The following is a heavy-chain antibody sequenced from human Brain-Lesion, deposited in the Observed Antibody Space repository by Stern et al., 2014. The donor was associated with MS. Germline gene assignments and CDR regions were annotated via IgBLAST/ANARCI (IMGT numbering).Heavy chain of an antibody. CDR3: ARVETPLADFYYYYGMDV. V-gene: IGHV3-21*01. CDR1: GFTFSSYT. D-gene: IGHD5-18*01. CDR2: INRGSDYI. J-gene: IGHJ6*02. Sequence: DQLVESGGGLVKPGGSLRLSCAASGFTFSSYTMNWVRQAPGKGLEWVSSINRGSDYIYYADSVKGRFTISRDNAKNSLYLQMNSLRAEDTALYYCARVETPLADFYYYYGMDVWGQGTTVTVSS.